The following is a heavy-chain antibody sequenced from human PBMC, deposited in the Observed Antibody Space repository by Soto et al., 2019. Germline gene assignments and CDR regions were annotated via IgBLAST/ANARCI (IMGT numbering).Heavy chain of an antibody. J-gene: IGHJ4*02. Sequence: QVQLQESGPGLVKPSETLSLTCTVSNDSISTYYWTWIRQPPGKGLEWIGFIYYSGSTNYNPSLQSRVAISVDTSTNQCSLKMNSVTAADTAVYYCARPGRDWGALHYWGQGTLVTVSS. D-gene: IGHD2-21*02. CDR2: IYYSGST. V-gene: IGHV4-59*08. CDR1: NDSISTYY. CDR3: ARPGRDWGALHY.